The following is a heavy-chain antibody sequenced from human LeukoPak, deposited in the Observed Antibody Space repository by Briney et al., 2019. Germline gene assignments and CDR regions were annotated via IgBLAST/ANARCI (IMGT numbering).Heavy chain of an antibody. Sequence: SETLSLTCAVSGGSISSSNWWSWVRQPPGKGLEWIGEIYHSGSTNYNPSLKSRVTISVDESKNQFSLKLSSVTAADTAVYYCASLDHSSSSYFDYWGQGTLVTVSS. J-gene: IGHJ4*02. CDR2: IYHSGST. CDR3: ASLDHSSSSYFDY. CDR1: GGSISSSNW. D-gene: IGHD6-6*01. V-gene: IGHV4-4*02.